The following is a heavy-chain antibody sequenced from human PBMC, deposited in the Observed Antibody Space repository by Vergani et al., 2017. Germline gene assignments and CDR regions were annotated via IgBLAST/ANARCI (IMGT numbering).Heavy chain of an antibody. CDR3: ARDRRSGIANYYYGMDV. Sequence: QVQLVESGGGVVQPGRSLRLSCAASGFTFSSYGMHWVRQAPGKGLEWVAVIWYDGSNKYYADSVKGRFTISRDNSKNTLYLQMNSLRAEDTAVYYCARDRRSGIANYYYGMDVWGQGTTVTVSS. CDR1: GFTFSSYG. J-gene: IGHJ6*02. V-gene: IGHV3-33*01. D-gene: IGHD6-13*01. CDR2: IWYDGSNK.